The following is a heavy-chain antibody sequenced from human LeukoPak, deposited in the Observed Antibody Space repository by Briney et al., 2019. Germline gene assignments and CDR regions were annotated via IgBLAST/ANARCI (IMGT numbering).Heavy chain of an antibody. CDR2: INPNSGGT. CDR3: ARVNDNGCSSTSCYVYWFDY. V-gene: IGHV1-2*02. CDR1: GGTFSSYA. Sequence: AASVKVSCKASGGTFSSYAISWVRQAPGQGLEWMGWINPNSGGTNYAQKFQGRVTMTRDTSISTAYMELSRLRSDDTAVYYCARVNDNGCSSTSCYVYWFDYWGQGTLVTVSS. J-gene: IGHJ4*02. D-gene: IGHD2-2*01.